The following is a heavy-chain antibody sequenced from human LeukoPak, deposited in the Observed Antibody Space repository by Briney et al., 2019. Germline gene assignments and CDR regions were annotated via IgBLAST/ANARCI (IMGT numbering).Heavy chain of an antibody. CDR3: ARDPPGSGFAQSYFDY. J-gene: IGHJ4*02. CDR1: GYTFTGYY. CDR2: INPKSGGT. V-gene: IGHV1-2*02. D-gene: IGHD3-22*01. Sequence: ASVKVSCKASGYTFTGYYMHWVRQAPGQGLEWMGWINPKSGGTKYAQTFQGRVTMTRDTSISTAYMELSRLRSDDTAVYYCARDPPGSGFAQSYFDYWGQGMLVTVSS.